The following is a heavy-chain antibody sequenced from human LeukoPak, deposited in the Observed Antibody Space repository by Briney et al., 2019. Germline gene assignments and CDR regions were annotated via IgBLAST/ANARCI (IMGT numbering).Heavy chain of an antibody. D-gene: IGHD1-1*01. J-gene: IGHJ6*02. Sequence: GSLRLSCAASGFTVSSNYMSWVRQAPGKGLEWIGYIYYSGSTNYNPSLKSRVTISVDTSKNQFSLKLSSVTAADTAVYYCARVDGEERWVNYYYGMDVWGQGTTVTVSS. CDR1: GFTVSSNY. CDR2: IYYSGST. CDR3: ARVDGEERWVNYYYGMDV. V-gene: IGHV4-59*02.